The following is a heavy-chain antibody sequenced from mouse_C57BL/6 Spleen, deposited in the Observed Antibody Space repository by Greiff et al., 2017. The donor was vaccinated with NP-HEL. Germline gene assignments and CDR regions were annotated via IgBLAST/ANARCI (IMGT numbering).Heavy chain of an antibody. CDR1: GYSFTDYN. CDR3: ARFHDGYLCYWYFDV. V-gene: IGHV1-39*01. Sequence: VQLQQSAPELVKPGASVKISCKASGYSFTDYNMNWVKQSNGKSLEWIGVINPNYGTTSYNQKFKGKATLTVDQSSSTAYMQLNSLTSDDSAVYYFARFHDGYLCYWYFDVWGTGTTVTVSS. CDR2: INPNYGTT. D-gene: IGHD2-3*01. J-gene: IGHJ1*03.